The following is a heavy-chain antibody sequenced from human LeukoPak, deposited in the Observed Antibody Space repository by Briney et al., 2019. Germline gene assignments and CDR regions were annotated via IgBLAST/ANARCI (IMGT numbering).Heavy chain of an antibody. CDR3: ARPIMDTAMVADFDY. V-gene: IGHV4-61*02. Sequence: SSATLSLTRPLSGASISSGSSYCTWIRQPAGKGLELIGRIYTSGSTNYNPSLKSRVTISVDTSKNQFSLKLSSVTAADTAVYYCARPIMDTAMVADFDYWGQGTLVTVSS. D-gene: IGHD5-18*01. CDR1: GASISSGSSY. CDR2: IYTSGST. J-gene: IGHJ4*02.